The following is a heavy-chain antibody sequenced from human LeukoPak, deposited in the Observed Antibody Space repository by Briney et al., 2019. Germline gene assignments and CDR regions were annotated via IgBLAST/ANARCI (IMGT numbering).Heavy chain of an antibody. Sequence: SETLSLTCTVSGGSISSYYWSWIRQPPGKGLEWIGYIYTSGSTNYNPSLKSRVTISVNTSKNQLSLKLSSVTAADTAVYYCARFYSNSLYFDSWGQGTLVTVSS. CDR3: ARFYSNSLYFDS. D-gene: IGHD4-11*01. V-gene: IGHV4-4*09. CDR1: GGSISSYY. CDR2: IYTSGST. J-gene: IGHJ4*02.